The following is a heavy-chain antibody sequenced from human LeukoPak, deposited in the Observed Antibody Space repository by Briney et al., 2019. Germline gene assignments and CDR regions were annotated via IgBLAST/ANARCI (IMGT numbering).Heavy chain of an antibody. CDR3: ARHGASIAAAVDY. D-gene: IGHD6-13*01. CDR2: IYYSGST. J-gene: IGHJ4*02. Sequence: TTSETLSLTCTVSGGSISSYYWSWIRQPPGKGLEWIGYIYYSGSTNYNPSLKSRVTISVDTSKNQFSLKLSSVTAADTAVYYCARHGASIAAAVDYWGQGTLVTVSS. V-gene: IGHV4-59*08. CDR1: GGSISSYY.